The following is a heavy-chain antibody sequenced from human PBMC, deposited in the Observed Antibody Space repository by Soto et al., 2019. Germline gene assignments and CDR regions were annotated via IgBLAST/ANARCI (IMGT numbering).Heavy chain of an antibody. Sequence: SQTLSLTCAISGDSVSSNSAAWNWIRQSPSRGLEWLGRTYYRSKWYNDYAVSVKSRITINPDTSKNQFSLQLNSVTPEDTAVYYCVRDGEHHAGDYYYGMDVWGQGTTVTVSS. J-gene: IGHJ6*02. CDR2: TYYRSKWYN. V-gene: IGHV6-1*01. D-gene: IGHD3-10*01. CDR1: GDSVSSNSAA. CDR3: VRDGEHHAGDYYYGMDV.